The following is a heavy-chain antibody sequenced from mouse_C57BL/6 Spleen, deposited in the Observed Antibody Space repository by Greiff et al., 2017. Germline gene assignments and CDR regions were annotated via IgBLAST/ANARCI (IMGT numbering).Heavy chain of an antibody. V-gene: IGHV6-3*01. D-gene: IGHD1-3*01. CDR3: TSLLKTGFDY. Sequence: EVKLMESGGGLVQPGGSMKLSCVASGFTFSNYWMNWVRQSPEKGLEWVAQIRLKSDNYATHYAESVKGRFTISRDDSKSSVYLQMNNLRAEDTGIYYCTSLLKTGFDYWGQGTTLTVSS. CDR1: GFTFSNYW. CDR2: IRLKSDNYAT. J-gene: IGHJ2*01.